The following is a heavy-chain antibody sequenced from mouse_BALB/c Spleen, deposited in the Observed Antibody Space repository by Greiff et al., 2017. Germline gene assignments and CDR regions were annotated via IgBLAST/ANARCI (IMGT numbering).Heavy chain of an antibody. J-gene: IGHJ3*01. Sequence: EVQLKESGPGLVKPSQSLSLTCSVTGYSITSGYYWNWIRQFPGNKLEWMGYISYDGSNNYNPSLKNRISITRDTSKNQFFLKLNSVTTEDTATYYCASDGYSTLAYWGQGTLVTVSA. V-gene: IGHV3-6*02. D-gene: IGHD2-3*01. CDR1: GYSITSGYY. CDR2: ISYDGSN. CDR3: ASDGYSTLAY.